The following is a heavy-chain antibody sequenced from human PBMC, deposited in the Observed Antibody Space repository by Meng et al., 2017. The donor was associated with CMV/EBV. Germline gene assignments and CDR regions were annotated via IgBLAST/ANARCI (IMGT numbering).Heavy chain of an antibody. CDR1: GYTFTGYY. Sequence: ASVKVSCTASGYTFTGYYMHWVLQAPGQGLEWMGWINPNSGGTNYAQKFQGRVTMTRDTSISTAYMELSRLRSDDTAVYYCARVIGYPDPSYFDYWGQGTLVTVSS. CDR2: INPNSGGT. J-gene: IGHJ4*02. V-gene: IGHV1-2*02. CDR3: ARVIGYPDPSYFDY. D-gene: IGHD3-22*01.